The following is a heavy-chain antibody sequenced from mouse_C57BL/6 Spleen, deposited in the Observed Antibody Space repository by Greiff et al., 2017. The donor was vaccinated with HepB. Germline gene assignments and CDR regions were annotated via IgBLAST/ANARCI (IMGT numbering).Heavy chain of an antibody. J-gene: IGHJ2*01. V-gene: IGHV5-6*01. CDR1: GFTFSSYG. CDR2: ISSGGSYT. D-gene: IGHD2-5*01. CDR3: ARQGSNYNYFDY. Sequence: EVKLVESGGDLVKPGGSLKLSCAASGFTFSSYGMSWVRQTPDKRLEWVATISSGGSYTYYPDSVKGRFTISRDNAKNTLYLQMSSLKSEDTAMYYCARQGSNYNYFDYWGQGTTLTVSS.